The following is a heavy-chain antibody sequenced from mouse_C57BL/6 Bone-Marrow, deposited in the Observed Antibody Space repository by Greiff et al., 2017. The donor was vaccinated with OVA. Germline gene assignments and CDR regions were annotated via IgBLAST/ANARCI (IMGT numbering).Heavy chain of an antibody. Sequence: EVMLVESEGGLVQPGSSMKLSCTASGFTFSDYYMAWVRQVPEKGLEWVANINYDGSSTYYLDSLKSRFIISRDNAKNILYLQMSSLKSEDTATYYCARDGDGSYYFDYWGQGTTLTVSS. J-gene: IGHJ2*01. CDR2: INYDGSST. CDR1: GFTFSDYY. D-gene: IGHD1-1*01. CDR3: ARDGDGSYYFDY. V-gene: IGHV5-16*01.